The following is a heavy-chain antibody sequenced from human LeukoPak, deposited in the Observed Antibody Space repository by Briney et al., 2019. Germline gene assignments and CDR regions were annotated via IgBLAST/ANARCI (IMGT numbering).Heavy chain of an antibody. V-gene: IGHV3-23*01. CDR2: ISGSGDNT. J-gene: IGHJ6*02. CDR3: AKEDTAMAPRGFNYYYYGMDV. CDR1: GFTFSSYA. D-gene: IGHD5-18*01. Sequence: GGSLRLSCAASGFTFSSYAMSWVRQVPGKGLEWVSVISGSGDNTYYADSVKGRFTISRDNSKNMLYLQMNSLRAEDTAVYYCAKEDTAMAPRGFNYYYYGMDVWGQGTTVTVSS.